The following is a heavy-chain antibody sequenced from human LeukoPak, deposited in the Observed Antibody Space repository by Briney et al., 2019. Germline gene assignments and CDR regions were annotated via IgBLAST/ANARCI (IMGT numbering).Heavy chain of an antibody. V-gene: IGHV3-30*18. CDR2: ISHDGSNK. D-gene: IGHD2-15*01. CDR3: AKGKVWCSGGSCNNWFDP. Sequence: GGSLRLSCAASGFTFSSYGMHWVRQAPGKGLEWVAVISHDGSNKYYADSVKGRFTISRDNSKNTLYLQMNSLRAEDTAVYYCAKGKVWCSGGSCNNWFDPWGQGTLVTVSS. J-gene: IGHJ5*02. CDR1: GFTFSSYG.